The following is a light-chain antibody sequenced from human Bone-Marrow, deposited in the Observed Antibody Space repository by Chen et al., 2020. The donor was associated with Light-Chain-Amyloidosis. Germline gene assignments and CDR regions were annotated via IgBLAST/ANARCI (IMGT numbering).Light chain of an antibody. CDR3: QQYGTSPLT. CDR1: QTISSNY. Sequence: EIVLTQSPGTLSLSPGEGANLSCRASQTISSNYLTWYQQKFGQATRLLIYGSSSRATGIPDRFTGSGSGTDFTLTINGLEPEYFAMYYCQQYGTSPLTFGRGTKVEIK. J-gene: IGKJ4*01. CDR2: GSS. V-gene: IGKV3-20*01.